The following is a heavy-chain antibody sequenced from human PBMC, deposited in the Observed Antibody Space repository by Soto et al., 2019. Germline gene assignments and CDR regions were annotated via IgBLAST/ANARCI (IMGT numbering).Heavy chain of an antibody. D-gene: IGHD3-22*01. J-gene: IGHJ3*02. CDR2: INPNSGGT. Sequence: ASVKVSCKASGYTFTGYYMHWVRQAPGQGLEWMGWINPNSGGTNYAQKFQGWVTMTRDTSISTAYMELSRLRSDDTAGYYCARWLPYYYDSSGYLTPGAFDIWGQGTMVTVS. CDR3: ARWLPYYYDSSGYLTPGAFDI. CDR1: GYTFTGYY. V-gene: IGHV1-2*04.